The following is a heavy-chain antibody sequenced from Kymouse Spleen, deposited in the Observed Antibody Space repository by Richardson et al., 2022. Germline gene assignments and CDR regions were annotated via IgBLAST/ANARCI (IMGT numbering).Heavy chain of an antibody. Sequence: EVQLVESGGGLVQPGGSLRLSCAASGFTFSSYWMSWVRQAPGKGLEWVANIKQDGSEKYYVDSVKGRFTISRDNAKNSLYLQMNSLRAEDTAVYYCAREGYYGSGSYYKYYYYYGMDVWGQGTTVTVSS. CDR1: GFTFSSYW. V-gene: IGHV3-7*01. D-gene: IGHD3-10*01. CDR3: AREGYYGSGSYYKYYYYYGMDV. CDR2: IKQDGSEK. J-gene: IGHJ6*02.